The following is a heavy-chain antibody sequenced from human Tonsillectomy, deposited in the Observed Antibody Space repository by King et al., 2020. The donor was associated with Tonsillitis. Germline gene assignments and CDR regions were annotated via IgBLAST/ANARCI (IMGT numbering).Heavy chain of an antibody. D-gene: IGHD1-26*01. CDR2: IRSKAYGGTT. V-gene: IGHV3-49*04. CDR3: TRDGVLVGARYFDY. J-gene: IGHJ4*02. Sequence: DVQLVESGGGLVQPGRSLRLSCTASGFTFGDYAMSWVRQAPGKGLEWGGFIRSKAYGGTTEYAASVKGRFTISRDDSKSIAYLQMNSLKTEDTAVYYCTRDGVLVGARYFDYWGQGTLVTVSS. CDR1: GFTFGDYA.